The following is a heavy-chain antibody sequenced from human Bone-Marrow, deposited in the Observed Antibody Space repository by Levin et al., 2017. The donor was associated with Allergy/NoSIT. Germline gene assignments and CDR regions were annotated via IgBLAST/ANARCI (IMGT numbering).Heavy chain of an antibody. J-gene: IGHJ3*02. CDR2: IHYSGSP. Sequence: PSETLSLTCTVSGDSISPYYWSWIRQPPGKGLEWIGFIHYSGSPKYNPSLKGRVVISLDTSKNQFSLNLNSVTAADTARYYCARQQHDYGNHDGVEIWGQGTMVTVSS. V-gene: IGHV4-59*08. CDR3: ARQQHDYGNHDGVEI. D-gene: IGHD4/OR15-4a*01. CDR1: GDSISPYY.